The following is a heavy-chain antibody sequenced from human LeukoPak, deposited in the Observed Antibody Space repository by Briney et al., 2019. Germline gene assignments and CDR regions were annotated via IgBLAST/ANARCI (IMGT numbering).Heavy chain of an antibody. D-gene: IGHD6-19*01. CDR1: GFTFSSYS. V-gene: IGHV3-21*01. CDR3: ARIPFQWLVSDFDY. Sequence: TGGSLRLSCAASGFTFSSYSMNWVRQAPGKGLEWVSSISSSSSYIYHADSVKGRFTISRDNAKNSLYLQMNSLRAEDTAVYYCARIPFQWLVSDFDYWGQGTLVTVSS. J-gene: IGHJ4*02. CDR2: ISSSSSYI.